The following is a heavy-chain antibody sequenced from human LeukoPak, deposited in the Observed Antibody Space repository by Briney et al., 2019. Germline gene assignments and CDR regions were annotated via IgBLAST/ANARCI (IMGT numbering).Heavy chain of an antibody. CDR1: GFTFSSYA. D-gene: IGHD3-22*01. Sequence: GGSLRLSCAASGFTFSSYAMHWVRQAPGKGLEWVAVISYDGSNKYYADSVKGRFTISRDNSKNTLYLQMNSLRAEDTAVYYCAREGLYYYDSSGYYSNAFDIWGQGTMVTVSS. CDR3: AREGLYYYDSSGYYSNAFDI. V-gene: IGHV3-30*04. J-gene: IGHJ3*02. CDR2: ISYDGSNK.